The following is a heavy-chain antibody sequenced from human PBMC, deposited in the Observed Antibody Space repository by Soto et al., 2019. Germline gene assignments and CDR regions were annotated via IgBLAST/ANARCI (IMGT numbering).Heavy chain of an antibody. J-gene: IGHJ4*02. Sequence: SETLSLTCAVYGGSFSGYYWSWIRQPPGKGLEWIGEINHSGSTNYNLSLKSRVTISVDTSKNQFSLKLSSVTAADTAVYYCARGSGGPIDYWGQGTLVTVSS. V-gene: IGHV4-34*01. CDR2: INHSGST. CDR3: ARGSGGPIDY. D-gene: IGHD6-19*01. CDR1: GGSFSGYY.